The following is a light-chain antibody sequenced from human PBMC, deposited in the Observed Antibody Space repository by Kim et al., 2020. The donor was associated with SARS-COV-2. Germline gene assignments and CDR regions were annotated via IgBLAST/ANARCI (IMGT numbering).Light chain of an antibody. V-gene: IGKV3-20*01. Sequence: LSPGERATLSCSASESVINDYMAWYQQKPGQAPRLLIYGKSSRATGIPDRFSGSGSGTDFTLTISRLEPEDFGVYYCQQYGSSPRTFGQGTKLEI. CDR2: GKS. CDR1: ESVINDY. CDR3: QQYGSSPRT. J-gene: IGKJ2*01.